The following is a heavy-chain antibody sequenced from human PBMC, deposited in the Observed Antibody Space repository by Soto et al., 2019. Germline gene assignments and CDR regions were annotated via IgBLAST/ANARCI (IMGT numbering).Heavy chain of an antibody. CDR1: GFTLSSYD. J-gene: IGHJ4*02. CDR2: IGVPGDP. CDR3: ARGQRAEAGSWYFDS. Sequence: EVQLVESGGGLVQPGGSLRLSCAASGFTLSSYDMHWVRQAAGKTLEWVSAIGVPGDPFYPDSVKSRFTISRENARNSLYLQMNSLRAGDTAVYYCARGQRAEAGSWYFDSWGQGTLVTVSS. V-gene: IGHV3-13*05. D-gene: IGHD6-13*01.